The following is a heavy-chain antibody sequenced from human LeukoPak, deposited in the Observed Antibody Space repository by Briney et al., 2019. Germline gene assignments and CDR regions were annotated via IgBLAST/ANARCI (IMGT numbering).Heavy chain of an antibody. CDR1: GFTFSSYG. CDR2: IWYDTSNK. V-gene: IGHV3-33*01. Sequence: GGSLRLSCAASGFTFSSYGMHWVRQAPGKGLEWVAVIWYDTSNKYYAGSVKGRFTISRDNSKNTLYLQMNSLRAEDTAVYYCARDLAAAGTWFDPWGQGTLVTVSS. CDR3: ARDLAAAGTWFDP. J-gene: IGHJ5*02. D-gene: IGHD6-13*01.